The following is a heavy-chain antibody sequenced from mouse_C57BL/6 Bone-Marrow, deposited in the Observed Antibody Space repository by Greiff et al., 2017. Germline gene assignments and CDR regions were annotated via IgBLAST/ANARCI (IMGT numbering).Heavy chain of an antibody. CDR2: INPNNGGT. CDR3: ARRGGSSYKFAY. D-gene: IGHD1-1*01. CDR1: GYTFTDYN. Sequence: EVQLQQSGPELVKPGASVKIPCKASGYTFTDYNMDWVKQSHGKSLEWIGDINPNNGGTIYNQKFKGKATLTVDKSSSTAYMELRSLTSEDTAVYYCARRGGSSYKFAYWGQGTLVTVSA. V-gene: IGHV1-18*01. J-gene: IGHJ3*01.